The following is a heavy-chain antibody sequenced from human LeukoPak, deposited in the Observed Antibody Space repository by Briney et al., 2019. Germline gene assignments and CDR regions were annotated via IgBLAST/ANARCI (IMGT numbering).Heavy chain of an antibody. J-gene: IGHJ4*02. CDR2: INSYNGNT. V-gene: IGHV1-18*01. CDR3: ARDVVGLGDYLDY. CDR1: GYTFTNHG. Sequence: ASVKVSCKASGYTFTNHGITWVRQAPGEGLEWMGWINSYNGNTNYAQKFQGRVTMTTDTTTSTAYMELRSLRSDDTAVYFCARDVVGLGDYLDYWGQGTLVTVSS. D-gene: IGHD2-21*01.